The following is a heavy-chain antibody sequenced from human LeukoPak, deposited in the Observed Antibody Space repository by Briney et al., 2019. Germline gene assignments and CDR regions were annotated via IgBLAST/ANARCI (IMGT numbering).Heavy chain of an antibody. CDR3: AKDQVGSAEIYNWLDP. CDR2: IYYSGST. V-gene: IGHV4-59*01. J-gene: IGHJ5*02. D-gene: IGHD2-2*01. Sequence: SETLSLTCAVSGGSISGYYWSWIRQPPGMGLEWIGNIYYSGSTNYNPSLKSRVTITVDTSKNSFFLKLSSVTAADTAIYYCAKDQVGSAEIYNWLDPWGQGTLVTVSS. CDR1: GGSISGYY.